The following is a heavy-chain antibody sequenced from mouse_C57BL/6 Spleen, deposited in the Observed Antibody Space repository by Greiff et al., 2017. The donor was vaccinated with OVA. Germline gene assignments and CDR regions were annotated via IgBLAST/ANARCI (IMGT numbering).Heavy chain of an antibody. CDR3: ARLRDYGFDY. CDR2: IYPGDGDT. CDR1: GYAFSSYW. Sequence: VKLQESGAELVKPGASVTISCKASGYAFSSYWMNWVKQRPGKGLEWIGQIYPGDGDTNYNGKFKGKATLTADKSSSTAYMQLSSLTSEDSAVYFCARLRDYGFDYWGQGTTLTVSS. D-gene: IGHD2-4*01. V-gene: IGHV1-80*01. J-gene: IGHJ2*01.